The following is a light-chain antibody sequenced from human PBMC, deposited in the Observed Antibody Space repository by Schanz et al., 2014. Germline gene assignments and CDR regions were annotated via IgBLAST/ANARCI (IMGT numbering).Light chain of an antibody. Sequence: QSVLTQPPSASGTPGQRVTIPCSGSSSNIGGNTVNWYQQLPGTAPKPLIYSNNQRPSGVPDRFSGSKSGTSASLAISGLQSEDEADYYCQSYDISLSVLYVFGTGTKLTVL. CDR1: SSNIGGNT. J-gene: IGLJ1*01. CDR3: QSYDISLSVLYV. V-gene: IGLV1-44*01. CDR2: SNN.